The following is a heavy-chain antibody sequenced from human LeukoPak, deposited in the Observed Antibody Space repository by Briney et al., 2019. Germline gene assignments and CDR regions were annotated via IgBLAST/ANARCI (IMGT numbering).Heavy chain of an antibody. V-gene: IGHV3-66*01. J-gene: IGHJ6*02. Sequence: GGSLRLSCAASGFTFSSNYMSWVRQAPGKGLEWVSVIYSGGSTYYADSVKGRFTISRDNSKNTLYLQMNSLRAEDTAVYYCARNLIVATNNYYGMDVWGQGTTVTVSS. CDR3: ARNLIVATNNYYGMDV. CDR2: IYSGGST. CDR1: GFTFSSNY. D-gene: IGHD5-12*01.